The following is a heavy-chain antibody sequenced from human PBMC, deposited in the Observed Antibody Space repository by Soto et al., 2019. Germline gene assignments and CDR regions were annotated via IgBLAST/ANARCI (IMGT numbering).Heavy chain of an antibody. V-gene: IGHV4-38-2*01. Sequence: SETLSLTCAVSGFSITTGYYWGWIRQPPGKGLEWIGNIYHSGSTYYNPSLKSRVTISIDTSKNQSLLMLNSVTAADSAVYYCAKYGEDYYSAMDVWGQGTTVTVSS. CDR3: AKYGEDYYSAMDV. J-gene: IGHJ6*02. CDR1: GFSITTGYY. CDR2: IYHSGST. D-gene: IGHD4-17*01.